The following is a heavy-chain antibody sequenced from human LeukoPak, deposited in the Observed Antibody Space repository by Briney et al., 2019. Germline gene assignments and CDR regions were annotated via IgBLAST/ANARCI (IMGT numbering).Heavy chain of an antibody. Sequence: GGSLRLSCAASGFTSGFTFSSYGMSFFRQAPGKGLEWVSHISGGGDGTYYADSVKGRFTISRDNSKNTLFLQMKRLRAEDTALYFRAKARRTVDAFDIWGQGTRVIVSS. CDR3: AKARRTVDAFDI. CDR2: ISGGGDGT. J-gene: IGHJ3*02. CDR1: GFTFSSYG. D-gene: IGHD1-1*01. V-gene: IGHV3-23*01.